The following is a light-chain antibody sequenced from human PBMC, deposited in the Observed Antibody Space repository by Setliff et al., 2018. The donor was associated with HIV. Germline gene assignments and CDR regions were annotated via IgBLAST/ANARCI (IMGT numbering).Light chain of an antibody. CDR3: SSYTSSRKCV. J-gene: IGLJ1*01. CDR2: EAI. V-gene: IGLV2-23*01. Sequence: QSALSQPASVSGSPGQSISISCTGTSSDVGGYNLVSWYQHHPGKAPKVVIYEAIKRPSGISNRSSGAKSGNTASLTISGLQADGEADYFCSSYTSSRKCVFGTGTRSPS. CDR1: SSDVGGYNL.